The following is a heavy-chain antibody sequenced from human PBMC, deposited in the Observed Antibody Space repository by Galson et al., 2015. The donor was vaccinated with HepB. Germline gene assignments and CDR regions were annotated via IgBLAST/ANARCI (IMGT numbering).Heavy chain of an antibody. CDR1: GFTFSSYS. CDR2: ISSSSSTI. Sequence: SLRLSCAASGFTFSSYSMNWVRQAPGKGLEWVSYISSSSSTIYYADSVKGRFTISRDNAKNSLYLQMNSLRAEDTAVYYCARDSKNSSGWYFDYWGQGTLVTVSS. D-gene: IGHD6-19*01. CDR3: ARDSKNSSGWYFDY. V-gene: IGHV3-48*04. J-gene: IGHJ4*02.